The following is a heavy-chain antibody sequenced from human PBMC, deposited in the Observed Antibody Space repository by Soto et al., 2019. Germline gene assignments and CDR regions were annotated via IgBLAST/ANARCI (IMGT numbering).Heavy chain of an antibody. J-gene: IGHJ4*02. CDR3: ASSRQGNYDFLSGYYALDY. D-gene: IGHD3-3*01. Sequence: PSETLSLTCTVPGASISSSRSYWGWLRQPPGKGLEWIVSFYYTGGTYSTYYNPSLKSRVTASVDTSKSQFSLNLRTVTAADTAVYYCASSRQGNYDFLSGYYALDYWGQGTLVTVSS. CDR1: GASISSSRSY. V-gene: IGHV4-39*01. CDR2: FYYTGGT.